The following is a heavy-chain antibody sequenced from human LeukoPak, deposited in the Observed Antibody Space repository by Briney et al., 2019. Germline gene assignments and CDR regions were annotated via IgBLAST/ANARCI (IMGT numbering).Heavy chain of an antibody. J-gene: IGHJ4*02. CDR3: ARADIGLSFFDY. CDR1: GASIRSGDYY. Sequence: PSETLSLTCTVSGASIRSGDYYWSWIRQPPGKGLEWIGYIYHSGSTYYNPSLKSRVTISVDRSKNQFSLKLSSVTAADTAVYYCARADIGLSFFDYWGQGTLVTVSS. V-gene: IGHV4-30-2*01. CDR2: IYHSGST.